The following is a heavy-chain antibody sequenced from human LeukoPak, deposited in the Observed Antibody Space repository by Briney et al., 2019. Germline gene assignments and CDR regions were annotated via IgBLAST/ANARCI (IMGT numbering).Heavy chain of an antibody. CDR1: GYTFTSYD. CDR3: ASYIAVAGTFDY. V-gene: IGHV1-8*01. D-gene: IGHD6-19*01. CDR2: MNPNSGNT. Sequence: ASVKVSCKASGYTFTSYDINWVRQATGQGLEWMGWMNPNSGNTGYAQKFQGRVTITADESTSTAYMELSSLRSEDTAVYYCASYIAVAGTFDYWGQGTLVTVSS. J-gene: IGHJ4*02.